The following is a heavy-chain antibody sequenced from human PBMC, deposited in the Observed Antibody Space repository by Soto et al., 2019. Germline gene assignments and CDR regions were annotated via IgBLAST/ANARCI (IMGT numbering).Heavy chain of an antibody. V-gene: IGHV1-69*02. Sequence: QVQLVQSGAEVKKPGSSVKVSCKASGGTFSSYTISWVRQAPGQGPEWMGRIIPILGIANYAQKFQGRVTITADKSTSTAYRELSSLRSEDTAVYYCARLGGYSYGYFDYWGQGTLVTVSS. CDR2: IIPILGIA. CDR1: GGTFSSYT. D-gene: IGHD5-18*01. J-gene: IGHJ4*02. CDR3: ARLGGYSYGYFDY.